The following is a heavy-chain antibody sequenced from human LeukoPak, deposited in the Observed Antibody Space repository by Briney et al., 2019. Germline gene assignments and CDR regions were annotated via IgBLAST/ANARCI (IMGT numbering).Heavy chain of an antibody. V-gene: IGHV3-43*02. D-gene: IGHD5-12*01. CDR1: GFTFDDYA. CDR2: ISGDGGST. J-gene: IGHJ4*02. Sequence: PGGSLRLSCAASGFTFDDYAMHWVRQAPGKGLEWVSLISGDGGSTYYADSVKGRFTISRDNSKNSLYLQMNSLRTEDTALYYCAKDIQVWLRFVHSPPDYWGQGTLVTVSS. CDR3: AKDIQVWLRFVHSPPDY.